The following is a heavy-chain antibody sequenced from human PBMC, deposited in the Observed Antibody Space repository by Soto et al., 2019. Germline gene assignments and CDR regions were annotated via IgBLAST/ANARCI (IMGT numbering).Heavy chain of an antibody. J-gene: IGHJ4*02. D-gene: IGHD1-26*01. CDR2: INYGGST. V-gene: IGHV4-39*01. CDR1: GDPISNSDAY. CDR3: ARHSGSNSLEF. Sequence: QLQESGPGLVKPSETLSLSCAVSGDPISNSDAYWTWIRQTPGKGLEWLATINYGGSTINYGGSTYYNPSLRSRITISADTSQNQFSLRVTSVSVTDTAFYYCARHSGSNSLEFWGQGTLVTVSS.